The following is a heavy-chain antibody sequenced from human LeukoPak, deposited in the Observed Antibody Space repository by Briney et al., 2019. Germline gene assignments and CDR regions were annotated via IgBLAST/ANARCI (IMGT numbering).Heavy chain of an antibody. CDR1: GFTFSSYW. CDR3: ARGIDYYGSGSYKAFDI. CDR2: INGDGTST. Sequence: GGSLRLSCAAFGFTFSSYWMHWVRQAPGKGLVWVSCINGDGTSTTYADSVKGRFTISRDNVKNTMYLQMNSLRAEDTAVYYCARGIDYYGSGSYKAFDIWGQGTMVTVSS. D-gene: IGHD3-10*01. J-gene: IGHJ3*02. V-gene: IGHV3-74*01.